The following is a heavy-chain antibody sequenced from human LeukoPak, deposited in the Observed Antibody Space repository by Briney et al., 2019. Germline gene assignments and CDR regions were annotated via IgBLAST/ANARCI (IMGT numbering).Heavy chain of an antibody. V-gene: IGHV3-74*01. CDR1: GFTFSKYW. J-gene: IGHJ4*02. Sequence: GGSLRLSCAASGFTFSKYWMLWVRQAPGKGLESVSRVNTEGTVTTYADSVKGRFTVSRDNADNTMFLQMNSVRDEDTAVYYCATKQWLAPPPDSWGQGTPVTVSS. D-gene: IGHD6-19*01. CDR3: ATKQWLAPPPDS. CDR2: VNTEGTVT.